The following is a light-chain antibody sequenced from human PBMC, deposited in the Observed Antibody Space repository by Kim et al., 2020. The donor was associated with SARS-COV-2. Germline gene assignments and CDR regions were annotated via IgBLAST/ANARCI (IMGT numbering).Light chain of an antibody. CDR1: QSVSSY. V-gene: IGKV3-11*01. CDR2: DAS. Sequence: TLSLSPGERATLSCRASQSVSSYLAWYQQKPGQAPRLLIYDASNRATGIPARFSGSGSGTDFTLTISSLEPEDFAVYYCQQRSNWYTFGQGTKL. CDR3: QQRSNWYT. J-gene: IGKJ2*01.